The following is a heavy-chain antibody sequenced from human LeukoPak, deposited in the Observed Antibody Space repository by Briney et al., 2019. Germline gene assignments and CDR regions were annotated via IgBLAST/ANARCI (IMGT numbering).Heavy chain of an antibody. CDR1: GGSIGSYY. V-gene: IGHV4-59*01. D-gene: IGHD3-3*01. CDR2: FYYTGST. CDR3: ARADFWGAFDI. J-gene: IGHJ3*02. Sequence: PSETLSLTCTVSGGSIGSYYWSWIRRPPGKGLEWIGYFYYTGSTNYNPSLKSRVTISADTSKTQFSLKLNSVTAADTAVYYCARADFWGAFDIWGQGTMVTVSS.